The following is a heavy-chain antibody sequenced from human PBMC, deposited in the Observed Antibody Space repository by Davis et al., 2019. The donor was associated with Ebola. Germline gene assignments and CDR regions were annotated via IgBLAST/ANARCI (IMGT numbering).Heavy chain of an antibody. D-gene: IGHD3-3*01. CDR3: ARHPASYYDFWSGYFPLFDY. CDR2: INHSGST. Sequence: MPSETLSLTCAVYGGSFSGYYWNWIRQPPGKGLEWIGEINHSGSTHYNPSLKSRVTISVDTSKNQFSLKLSSVTAADTAVYYCARHPASYYDFWSGYFPLFDYWGQGTLVTVSS. CDR1: GGSFSGYY. V-gene: IGHV4-34*01. J-gene: IGHJ4*02.